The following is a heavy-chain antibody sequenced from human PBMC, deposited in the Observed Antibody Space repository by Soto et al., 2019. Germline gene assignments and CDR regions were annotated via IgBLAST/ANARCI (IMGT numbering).Heavy chain of an antibody. CDR1: GGSISSGDYY. V-gene: IGHV4-30-4*01. Sequence: ASETLSLTCTVSGGSISSGDYYWSWIRQPPGKGLEWIGYIYYSGSTYYNPSLKSRVTISVDTSKNQFSLKLSSVTAADTAVYYCARDANWNYFDYWGQGTLVTVSS. CDR3: ARDANWNYFDY. D-gene: IGHD1-1*01. CDR2: IYYSGST. J-gene: IGHJ4*02.